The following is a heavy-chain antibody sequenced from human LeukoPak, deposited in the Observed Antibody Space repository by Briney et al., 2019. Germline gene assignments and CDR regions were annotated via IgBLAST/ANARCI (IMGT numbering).Heavy chain of an antibody. V-gene: IGHV3-7*05. CDR2: IKQDGSEK. CDR1: GFPFSPHW. D-gene: IGHD3-22*01. J-gene: IGHJ4*02. CDR3: ARVKADSSGLGSIEY. Sequence: GGSLRLSCAASGFPFSPHWMSWVRQAPGKGLEWVANIKQDGSEKNYVDSVKGRFTISRDNAKNSLYLQMNSLRAEDTAVYYCARVKADSSGLGSIEYWGLGTLVTVSS.